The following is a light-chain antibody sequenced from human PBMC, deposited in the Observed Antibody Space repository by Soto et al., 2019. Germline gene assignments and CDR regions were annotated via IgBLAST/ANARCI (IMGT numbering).Light chain of an antibody. CDR2: GAS. CDR3: QQYKNWPPLT. CDR1: QSVASA. Sequence: EIVMTQSPATLSVSPGETATLSCRASQSVASAVAWSQHKPGQDPRLLIVGASIRATGVPGRCSGGGSGTEFTLTISSLQSEDFAVYYCQQYKNWPPLTFGGGTTVEIK. V-gene: IGKV3-15*01. J-gene: IGKJ4*01.